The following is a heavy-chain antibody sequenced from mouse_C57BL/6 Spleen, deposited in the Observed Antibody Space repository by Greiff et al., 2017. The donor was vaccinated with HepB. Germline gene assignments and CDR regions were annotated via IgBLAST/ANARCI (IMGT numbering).Heavy chain of an antibody. V-gene: IGHV1-53*01. D-gene: IGHD1-1*01. CDR1: GYTFTSYW. J-gene: IGHJ2*01. CDR2: INPSNGGT. Sequence: QVQLQQSGTELMKPGASVKLSCKASGYTFTSYWMHWVKQRPGQGLEWIGNINPSNGGTNYNEKFKSKATLTVDKSSSTAYMQLSSLTSEDSAVYYGARSGSSLYYFDYWGQGTTLTVSS. CDR3: ARSGSSLYYFDY.